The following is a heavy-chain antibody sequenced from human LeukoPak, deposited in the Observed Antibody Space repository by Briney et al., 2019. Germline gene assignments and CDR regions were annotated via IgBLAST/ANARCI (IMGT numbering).Heavy chain of an antibody. CDR2: IYTSGST. Sequence: PSETLSLTCTVSGGSISSYYWSWIRQPAGKGLEWIGRIYTSGSTNYNPSLKSRVTMSVDTSKNQFSLKLSSVTAADTAVYYCARGLVVVRTYYFDYRGQGTLVTVSS. D-gene: IGHD3-22*01. CDR1: GGSISSYY. J-gene: IGHJ4*02. CDR3: ARGLVVVRTYYFDY. V-gene: IGHV4-4*07.